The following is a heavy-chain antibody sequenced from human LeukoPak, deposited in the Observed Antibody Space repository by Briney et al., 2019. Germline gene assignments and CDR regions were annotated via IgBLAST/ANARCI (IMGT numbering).Heavy chain of an antibody. CDR1: GFTFSSYA. J-gene: IGHJ6*03. CDR3: AVIGSIAARPDAIYYYYYYMDV. D-gene: IGHD6-6*01. V-gene: IGHV3-30-3*01. Sequence: GGSLRLSCAASGFTFSSYAMHWVRQAPGKGLEWVAVISYDGSNKYYADSVKGRFTISRDNSKNTLYLQMNSLRAEDTAVYYCAVIGSIAARPDAIYYYYYYMDVWGKGTTVTVSS. CDR2: ISYDGSNK.